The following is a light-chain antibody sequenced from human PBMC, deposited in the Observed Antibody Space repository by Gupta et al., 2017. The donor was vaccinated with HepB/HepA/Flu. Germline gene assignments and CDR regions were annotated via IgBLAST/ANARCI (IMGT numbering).Light chain of an antibody. CDR3: QVWDGSSDHLV. J-gene: IGLJ2*01. CDR2: DDR. Sequence: SYVLTQPPSVSVAPGQTARITCGGDNIESKSVHWYQQKPGQAPILVVYDDRDRPSGIPERFSGSNSGNTANLTINRVEAGDEADYFCQVWDGSSDHLVFGEGTKLTAL. CDR1: NIESKS. V-gene: IGLV3-21*02.